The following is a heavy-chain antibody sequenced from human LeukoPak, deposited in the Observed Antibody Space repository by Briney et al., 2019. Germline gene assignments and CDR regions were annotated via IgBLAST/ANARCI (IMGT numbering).Heavy chain of an antibody. CDR2: INPNSGGT. J-gene: IGHJ4*02. Sequence: ASVKVSCKASGYTFTGYYMHWVRQAPGQGLEWMGRINPNSGGTNYAQKFQGRVTMTRDTSISTAYMELSRLRSDDTAVYYCARAVIDSSGYYYVDYWGQGTLVTVSP. D-gene: IGHD3-22*01. CDR3: ARAVIDSSGYYYVDY. CDR1: GYTFTGYY. V-gene: IGHV1-2*06.